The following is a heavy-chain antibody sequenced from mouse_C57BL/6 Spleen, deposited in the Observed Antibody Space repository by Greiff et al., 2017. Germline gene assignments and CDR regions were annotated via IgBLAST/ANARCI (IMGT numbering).Heavy chain of an antibody. V-gene: IGHV5-16*01. CDR3: ARDEAFYAMDY. D-gene: IGHD3-2*02. Sequence: EVKLVESEGGLVQPGSSMKLSCTASGFTFSDYYMAWVRQVPEKGLEWVANINYDGSSTYYLDSLKSRFIISRDNAKNILYLQMSSLKSEDTATYYCARDEAFYAMDYWGQGTSVTVSS. CDR1: GFTFSDYY. CDR2: INYDGSST. J-gene: IGHJ4*01.